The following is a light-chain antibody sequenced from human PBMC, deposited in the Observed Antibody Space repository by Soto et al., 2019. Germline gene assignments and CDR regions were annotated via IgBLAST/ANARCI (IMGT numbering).Light chain of an antibody. CDR2: GAS. V-gene: IGKV3-15*01. J-gene: IGKJ1*01. CDR3: QRYTDQPRR. Sequence: LAPAERATLSCRASQFVSTNLAWYQQRPGQAPRLLIYGASTRAIGVPARFIVSGTGTEFTLSVCSLQTQADAVFHCQRYTDQPRRFGQGTKVDIK. CDR1: QFVSTN.